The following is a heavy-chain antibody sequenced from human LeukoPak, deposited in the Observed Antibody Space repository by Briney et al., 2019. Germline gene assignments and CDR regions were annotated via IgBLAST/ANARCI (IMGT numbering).Heavy chain of an antibody. CDR2: ISGSGGST. Sequence: SGGSLRLSCAASEFTFSNYAMSWVRQAPGKGLEWVSAISGSGGSTYYADSVKGRFTISRDSSKNTLYLQMNSLRAEDTAVYYCAKHRSAWYVRDYFDYWGQGTLVTVSS. CDR3: AKHRSAWYVRDYFDY. CDR1: EFTFSNYA. V-gene: IGHV3-23*01. D-gene: IGHD6-19*01. J-gene: IGHJ4*02.